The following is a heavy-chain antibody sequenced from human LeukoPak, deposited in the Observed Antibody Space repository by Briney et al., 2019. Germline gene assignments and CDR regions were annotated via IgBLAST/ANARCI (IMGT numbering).Heavy chain of an antibody. D-gene: IGHD6-13*01. CDR1: GYTLTELS. V-gene: IGHV1-24*01. CDR3: ATGTSSWYYFDY. Sequence: ASVKVSCKVSGYTLTELSMHWVRQAPGKGLEWMGGFGPEDGETIYAQKFQGRVTMTEDTSTDTAYMELSSLGSEDTAVYYCATGTSSWYYFDYWGQGTLVTVSS. CDR2: FGPEDGET. J-gene: IGHJ4*02.